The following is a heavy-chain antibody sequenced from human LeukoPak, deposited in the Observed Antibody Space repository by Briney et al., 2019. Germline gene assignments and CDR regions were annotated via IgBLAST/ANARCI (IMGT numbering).Heavy chain of an antibody. CDR1: DGSLSDNYH. J-gene: IGHJ4*02. Sequence: SETLSLTCVVSDGSLSDNYHWGWIRQAPGKGLEWIGTISYSGNTFYNPSLNSRVFISIDTSKNQFSLKVSSVTAADTAVYYCAGDGRYGDYDYWGQGTLVTVSS. V-gene: IGHV4-39*07. CDR3: AGDGRYGDYDY. D-gene: IGHD4-17*01. CDR2: ISYSGNT.